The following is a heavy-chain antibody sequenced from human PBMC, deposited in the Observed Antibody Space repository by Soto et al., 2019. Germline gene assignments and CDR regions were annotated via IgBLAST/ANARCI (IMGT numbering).Heavy chain of an antibody. CDR3: AKRVGGSIAARSRYYGMDV. D-gene: IGHD6-6*01. Sequence: PGGSLRLSCAASVFTFSSYAMSWVRHAPGKGLEWVSAISGIGGSTYYADSVKGRFTISRDNSKNTLYLQMNSLRAEDTAVYYCAKRVGGSIAARSRYYGMDVWGQGTTVTVSS. CDR2: ISGIGGST. J-gene: IGHJ6*02. CDR1: VFTFSSYA. V-gene: IGHV3-23*01.